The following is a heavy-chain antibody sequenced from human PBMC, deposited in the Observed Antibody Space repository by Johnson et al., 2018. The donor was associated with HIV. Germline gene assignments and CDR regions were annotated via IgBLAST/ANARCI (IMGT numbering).Heavy chain of an antibody. Sequence: VQLVESGGGLVKPGGSLRLSCAASGFTFSDYYMSWIRQAPGKGLEWVSYISGGSTYYADSRKGRFTISRDNSKNTLYLQMGILRAEDTAVYYCARPQGTGDAFDIWGQGTMVTVSS. CDR3: ARPQGTGDAFDI. CDR1: GFTFSDYY. D-gene: IGHD1-1*01. V-gene: IGHV3-38*02. CDR2: ISGGST. J-gene: IGHJ3*02.